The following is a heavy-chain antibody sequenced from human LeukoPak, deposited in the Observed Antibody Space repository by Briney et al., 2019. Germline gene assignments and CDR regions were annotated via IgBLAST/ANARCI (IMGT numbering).Heavy chain of an antibody. CDR2: ISPSGDIT. J-gene: IGHJ4*02. CDR3: AKDDAWIRFGE. V-gene: IGHV3-23*01. D-gene: IGHD3-10*01. Sequence: QPGGTLRLSCAASGFTFRKHGMNWVRQAPGKGLEWVSGISPSGDITYYADSVKGRFTISRDNSKNTLYLEVISLTAEDTAVYYCAKDDAWIRFGEWSQGTLVTVSS. CDR1: GFTFRKHG.